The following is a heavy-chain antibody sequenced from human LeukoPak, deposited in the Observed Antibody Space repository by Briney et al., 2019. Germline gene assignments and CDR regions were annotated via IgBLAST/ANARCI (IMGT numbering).Heavy chain of an antibody. J-gene: IGHJ5*02. D-gene: IGHD2-2*02. Sequence: GGSLRLSCAASGFTFSTYWMAWVRQAPGKGLEWVASIKQDGSDKYYVDSVKGRFTISRDNAENSLYLHINSLRAEDTAVFYCARGYTITYYAWFDPWGQGTLVTVSS. CDR3: ARGYTITYYAWFDP. V-gene: IGHV3-7*01. CDR1: GFTFSTYW. CDR2: IKQDGSDK.